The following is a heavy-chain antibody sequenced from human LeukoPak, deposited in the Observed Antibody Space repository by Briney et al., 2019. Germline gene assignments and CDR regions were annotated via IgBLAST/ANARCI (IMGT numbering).Heavy chain of an antibody. CDR3: ARVSCSGGSCYGFFDP. D-gene: IGHD2-15*01. V-gene: IGHV4-38-2*01. J-gene: IGHJ5*02. CDR1: GYSISSGYY. CDR2: IYHSGST. Sequence: PSETLSLTCAVSGYSISSGYYWGWIRQPPGKGLEWIGSIYHSGSTYYNPSLKSRVTISVDTSKNQFSLKLSSVTAADTAVYYCARVSCSGGSCYGFFDPWGQGTLVTVSP.